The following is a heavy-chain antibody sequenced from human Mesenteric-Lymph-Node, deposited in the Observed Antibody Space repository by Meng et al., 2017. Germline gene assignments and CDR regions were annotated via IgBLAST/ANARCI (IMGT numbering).Heavy chain of an antibody. Sequence: EVQPVESGGGLVKPGGSLGLSFAASRFTFSSYSMKWVRQAPGKGLEWVSSITSSGRYIYYADSVKGRFTISRDNAKNSLYLQMNSLRVEDTAVYYCASNGGGSDYWGQGTLVTVSS. CDR1: RFTFSSYS. D-gene: IGHD4-23*01. CDR2: ITSSGRYI. CDR3: ASNGGGSDY. J-gene: IGHJ4*02. V-gene: IGHV3-21*01.